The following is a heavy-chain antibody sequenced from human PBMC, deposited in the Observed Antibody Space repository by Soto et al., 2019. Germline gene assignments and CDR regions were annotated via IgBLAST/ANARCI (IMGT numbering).Heavy chain of an antibody. CDR3: AKKVNSGSGSQYFDY. V-gene: IGHV3-23*01. Sequence: PXGSLRLSCLASGFTCSSYSMSWVRQAPGKGLDWVSGFRAGGDDGTTYYADSVKGRFTISRDNSKNTLFLQMNSLRAEDTAIYYCAKKVNSGSGSQYFDYFGQGTLVTVSS. CDR2: FRAGGDDGTT. J-gene: IGHJ4*02. D-gene: IGHD3-10*01. CDR1: GFTCSSYS.